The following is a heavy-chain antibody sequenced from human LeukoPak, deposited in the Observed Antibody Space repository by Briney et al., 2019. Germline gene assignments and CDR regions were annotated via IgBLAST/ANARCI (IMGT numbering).Heavy chain of an antibody. CDR2: INSDGSST. Sequence: PGGSLRLSCAASGSTFSDHWMQWVRQAPGKGLVWVSRINSDGSSTTHADSVKGRFTISRDNAKNTLYLQMNSLRAEDTAVYHCVRDSSGTAWGQGTLVTVSS. D-gene: IGHD3-22*01. J-gene: IGHJ4*02. CDR3: VRDSSGTA. V-gene: IGHV3-74*01. CDR1: GSTFSDHW.